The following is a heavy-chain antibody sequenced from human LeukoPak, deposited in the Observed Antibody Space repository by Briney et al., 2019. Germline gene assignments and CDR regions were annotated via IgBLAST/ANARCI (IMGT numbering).Heavy chain of an antibody. CDR3: AKDSGSYSTSFDY. CDR2: ISWNSGSI. V-gene: IGHV3-9*03. CDR1: GFTFDDYA. J-gene: IGHJ4*02. D-gene: IGHD1-26*01. Sequence: PGRSLRLSXAASGFTFDDYAMHWVRQAPGKGLEWVSGISWNSGSIGYADSVEGRFTISRDNAKNSLYLQMNSLRAEDMALYYCAKDSGSYSTSFDYWGQGTLATVSS.